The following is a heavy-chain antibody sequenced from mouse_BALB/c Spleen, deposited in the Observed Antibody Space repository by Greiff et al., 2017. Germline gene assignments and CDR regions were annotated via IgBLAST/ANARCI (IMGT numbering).Heavy chain of an antibody. Sequence: EVKLMESGGGLVKPGGSLKLSCAASGFTFSSYAMSWVRQTPEKRLEWVATISSGGSYTYYPDSVKGRFTISRDNAKNTLYLQMSSLRSEDTAMYYCASPSTGRFAYWGQGTLVTVSA. CDR3: ASPSTGRFAY. CDR1: GFTFSSYA. D-gene: IGHD2-1*01. J-gene: IGHJ3*01. V-gene: IGHV5-9-3*01. CDR2: ISSGGSYT.